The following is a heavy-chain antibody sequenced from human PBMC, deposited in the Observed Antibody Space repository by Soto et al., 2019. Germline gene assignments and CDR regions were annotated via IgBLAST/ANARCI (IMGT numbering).Heavy chain of an antibody. J-gene: IGHJ5*02. CDR3: ARESLNRIAVAGINWFDP. V-gene: IGHV1-3*01. Sequence: QVQLVQSGAEVKKPGASVKVSCKASGYTFTSYAMHWVRQAPGQRLEWMGWINAGNGNTKYSQKFQGRVTITRDTSASTAYMELSSLRSEDTAVYYCARESLNRIAVAGINWFDPWGQGTLVTVSS. CDR2: INAGNGNT. D-gene: IGHD6-19*01. CDR1: GYTFTSYA.